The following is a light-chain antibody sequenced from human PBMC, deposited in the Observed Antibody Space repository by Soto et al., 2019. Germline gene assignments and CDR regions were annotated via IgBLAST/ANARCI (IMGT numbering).Light chain of an antibody. V-gene: IGLV2-14*01. CDR2: EVS. Sequence: QSALTQPASVSGSPGQSITISCTGTSSDVGGYNYVSWYQQHPGKAPKLMIYEVSNRPSGVSNRFSGSKSGNMASLTISGLQAEDEADYYCSSYTSSSTYVFGTGTKV. CDR1: SSDVGGYNY. CDR3: SSYTSSSTYV. J-gene: IGLJ1*01.